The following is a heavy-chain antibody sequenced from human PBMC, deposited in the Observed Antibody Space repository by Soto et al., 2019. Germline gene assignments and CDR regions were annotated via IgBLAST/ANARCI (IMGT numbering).Heavy chain of an antibody. V-gene: IGHV3-7*03. CDR2: IVQDGTDS. CDR3: ARALADGMDV. D-gene: IGHD3-3*02. J-gene: IGHJ6*01. CDR1: GFSISRYW. Sequence: PGGSLRLSCEAGSGFSISRYWMAWVRQAPGKGLEWVANIVQDGTDSYYLDSVTGRFTISRDNARNSMYLQMNSLRIEDTAVYYCARALADGMDVWGQGTTVTVSS.